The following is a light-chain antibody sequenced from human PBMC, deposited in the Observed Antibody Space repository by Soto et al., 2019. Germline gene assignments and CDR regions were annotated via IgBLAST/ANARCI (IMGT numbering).Light chain of an antibody. CDR2: DAS. J-gene: IGKJ1*01. CDR3: QQYNNWPQT. Sequence: EIVLAQSPGTLSLSPGERATLSCRASHSLRSSLAGYQQKPGQAPRLLIDDASTRATGIPARFSGSGSGTDFTLTISGLQSEDFAVYYCQQYNNWPQTFGQGTKVDI. CDR1: HSLRSS. V-gene: IGKV3-15*01.